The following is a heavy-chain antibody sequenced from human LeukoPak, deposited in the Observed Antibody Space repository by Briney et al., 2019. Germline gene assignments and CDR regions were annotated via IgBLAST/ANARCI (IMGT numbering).Heavy chain of an antibody. V-gene: IGHV1-18*01. CDR3: ARIEYSSSSPWFDP. CDR1: GYTFTSYG. J-gene: IGHJ5*02. D-gene: IGHD6-6*01. CDR2: ISAYNGNT. Sequence: ASVKVSCKASGYTFTSYGISWVRQAPGQGLGWMGWISAYNGNTNYAQKLQGRVTMTTDTSTSTAYMELRSLRSDDTAVYYCARIEYSSSSPWFDPWGQGTLVTVSS.